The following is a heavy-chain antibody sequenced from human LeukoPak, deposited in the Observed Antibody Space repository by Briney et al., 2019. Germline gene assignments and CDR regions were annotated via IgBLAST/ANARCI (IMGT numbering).Heavy chain of an antibody. CDR3: ARDEANYYGSGSYFDY. V-gene: IGHV1-2*02. J-gene: IGHJ4*02. D-gene: IGHD3-10*01. CDR2: INPNSGGT. Sequence: ASVKVSCKASGYTFTGYYIHWVRRAPGQGLEWMGWINPNSGGTNYPQKFQGRVTMTRDTSISTAYMELSRLRSDDTAVYYCARDEANYYGSGSYFDYWGQGTLVTVSS. CDR1: GYTFTGYY.